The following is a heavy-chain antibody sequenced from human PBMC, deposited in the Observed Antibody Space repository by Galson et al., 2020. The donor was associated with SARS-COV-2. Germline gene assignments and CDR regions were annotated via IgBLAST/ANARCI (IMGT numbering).Heavy chain of an antibody. Sequence: ASVKVSCKASGYTFTSYGISWVRQAPGQGLEWMGWISTFNGNTNYAQKLQGRVTMTTDTSTSTAYMELRSLRSDDTAVYFCARGLAPNEYSSSWERIDYWGQGTLVTVSS. CDR3: ARGLAPNEYSSSWERIDY. CDR2: ISTFNGNT. D-gene: IGHD6-13*01. V-gene: IGHV1-18*04. J-gene: IGHJ4*02. CDR1: GYTFTSYG.